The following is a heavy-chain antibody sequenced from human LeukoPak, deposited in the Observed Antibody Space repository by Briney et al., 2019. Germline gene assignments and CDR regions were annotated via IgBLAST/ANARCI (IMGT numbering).Heavy chain of an antibody. CDR3: ARDMWELPSDYYYDY. V-gene: IGHV1-2*06. J-gene: IGHJ4*02. CDR2: IDPNSGDT. CDR1: GYTFTGHY. D-gene: IGHD1-26*01. Sequence: ASVKVSFKASGYTFTGHYMNWLRQAPGQGLEWMGRIDPNSGDTKYAQKFQGRLIMTRETSTSTAYMELSRLMSDDTAVYYCARDMWELPSDYYYDYWGQGTLVTVSS.